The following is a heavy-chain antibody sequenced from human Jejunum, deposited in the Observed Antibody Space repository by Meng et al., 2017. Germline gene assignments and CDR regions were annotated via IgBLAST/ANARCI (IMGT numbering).Heavy chain of an antibody. CDR2: INSDGSST. CDR1: GFTFSSYW. J-gene: IGHJ4*02. D-gene: IGHD1-26*01. V-gene: IGHV3-74*01. Sequence: GESLKISCAASGFTFSSYWMHWVRQAPGKGLVWVSRINSDGSSTSYAYSVKGRFTISRDNAKNTLYLQMNSLRAEDTAVYFCARTRYSGNRLDSWGQGTLVTVSS. CDR3: ARTRYSGNRLDS.